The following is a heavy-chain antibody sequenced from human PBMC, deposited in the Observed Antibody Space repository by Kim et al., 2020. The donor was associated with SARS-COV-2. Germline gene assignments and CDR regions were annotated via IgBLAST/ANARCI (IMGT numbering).Heavy chain of an antibody. V-gene: IGHV3-11*01. Sequence: GGSLRLSCAASGFTFSDYYMSWIRQAPGKGLEWVSYISSSGSTIYYADSVKGRFTISRDNAKNSLYLQMNSLRAEDTAVYYCARETPLAPYCGGDCSEGYWGQGTLVTVSS. CDR3: ARETPLAPYCGGDCSEGY. CDR2: ISSSGSTI. D-gene: IGHD2-21*02. J-gene: IGHJ4*02. CDR1: GFTFSDYY.